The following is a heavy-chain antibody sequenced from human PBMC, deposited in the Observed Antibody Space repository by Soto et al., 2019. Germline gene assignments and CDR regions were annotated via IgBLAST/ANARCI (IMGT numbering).Heavy chain of an antibody. J-gene: IGHJ4*02. CDR3: ARDYGDYDGYYFDY. V-gene: IGHV4-4*07. CDR2: IYTSGST. D-gene: IGHD4-17*01. Sequence: SETLSLTCTVSGGSISSYYWSWIRQPAGKGLEWIGRIYTSGSTNYNPSLRSRVTMSVDTSKNQFSLKLSSVTAADTAVYYCARDYGDYDGYYFDYWGQGTLVTAPQ. CDR1: GGSISSYY.